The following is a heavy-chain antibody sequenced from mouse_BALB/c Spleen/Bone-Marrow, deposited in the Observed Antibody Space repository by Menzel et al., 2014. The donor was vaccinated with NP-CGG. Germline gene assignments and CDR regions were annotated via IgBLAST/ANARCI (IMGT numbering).Heavy chain of an antibody. J-gene: IGHJ4*01. CDR1: GYTFXDYN. Sequence: VQLQQPGPELVKPGASVKIPCKASGYTFXDYNMDWVKQSHGKSLEWIGDINPNNGGTIYNQKFKGKATLTVNKSSSTAYMELRSLTSEDTAVYYCAIYYYGSSYAMDYWGQGTSVTVSS. D-gene: IGHD1-1*01. V-gene: IGHV1-18*01. CDR3: AIYYYGSSYAMDY. CDR2: INPNNGGT.